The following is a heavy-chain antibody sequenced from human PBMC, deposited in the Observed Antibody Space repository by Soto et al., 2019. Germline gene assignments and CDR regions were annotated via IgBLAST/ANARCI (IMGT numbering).Heavy chain of an antibody. Sequence: PSETLSLTCTVSGGSISSSGYYWGWIRQPPGKGLEWIGSIYYSGSTYYNPSLKSRVTISEDTSKNQFSLKLSSVTAADTAMYYCTRKAGYYFDYWGQGTLVTVSS. CDR1: GGSISSSGYY. J-gene: IGHJ4*02. D-gene: IGHD6-19*01. CDR3: TRKAGYYFDY. CDR2: IYYSGST. V-gene: IGHV4-39*01.